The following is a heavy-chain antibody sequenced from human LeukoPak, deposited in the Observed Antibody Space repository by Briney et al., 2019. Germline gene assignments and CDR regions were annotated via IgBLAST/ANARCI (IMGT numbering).Heavy chain of an antibody. Sequence: GGSLRLSCAASGFTFSAYWMSWVRQAPGKGLEWLANIKEDGSEKYYVDSVKGRFTISRDNAKSSLYLQMNSLRAEDTAVYYCARDTAMVSYYFDYWGQGTLVTVSS. D-gene: IGHD5-18*01. CDR2: IKEDGSEK. CDR3: ARDTAMVSYYFDY. J-gene: IGHJ4*02. V-gene: IGHV3-7*01. CDR1: GFTFSAYW.